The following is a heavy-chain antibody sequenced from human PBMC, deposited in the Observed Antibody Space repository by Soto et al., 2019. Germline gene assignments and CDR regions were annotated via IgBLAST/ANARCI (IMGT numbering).Heavy chain of an antibody. V-gene: IGHV3-9*01. CDR1: GFTFDDYA. Sequence: LSLTCAASGFTFDDYAMHWVRQAPGKGLEWVSGISWNSGSIGYADSVKGRFTISRDNAKNSLYLQMNSLRAEDTALYYCAKGPSYYYDSSGYYFDYWGQGTLVTVSS. CDR3: AKGPSYYYDSSGYYFDY. J-gene: IGHJ4*02. CDR2: ISWNSGSI. D-gene: IGHD3-22*01.